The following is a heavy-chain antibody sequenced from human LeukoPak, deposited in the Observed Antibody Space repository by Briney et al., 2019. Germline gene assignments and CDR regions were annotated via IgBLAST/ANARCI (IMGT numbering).Heavy chain of an antibody. D-gene: IGHD3-22*01. V-gene: IGHV1-2*02. CDR3: ARDIPSPDSSGYYSVNWFDP. CDR1: GYTFTSYD. J-gene: IGHJ5*02. Sequence: ASVKVSCKASGYTFTSYDINWVRQATGQGLEWMGWINPNSGGTNYAQKFQGRVTMTRDTSISTAYIELSRLRSDDTAVYYCARDIPSPDSSGYYSVNWFDPWGQGTLVTVSS. CDR2: INPNSGGT.